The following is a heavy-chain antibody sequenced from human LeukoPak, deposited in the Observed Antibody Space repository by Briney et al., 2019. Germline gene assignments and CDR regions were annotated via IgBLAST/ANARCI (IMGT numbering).Heavy chain of an antibody. D-gene: IGHD6-13*01. V-gene: IGHV3-21*04. CDR2: ISSSSSYI. J-gene: IGHJ3*02. CDR1: GFTFSSYS. CDR3: ARAPGGYSSSQRAFDI. Sequence: GGSLRLSCAASGFTFSSYSMNWVRQAPGKGLEWVSSISSSSSYIYYADSVKGRFTISRDNAKNSLYLQMNSLRAEDTAVYYCARAPGGYSSSQRAFDIWGQGTMVTVSS.